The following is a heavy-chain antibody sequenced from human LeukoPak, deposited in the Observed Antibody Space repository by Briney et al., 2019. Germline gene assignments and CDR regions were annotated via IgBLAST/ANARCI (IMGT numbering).Heavy chain of an antibody. CDR3: ARAILTPSGYVWYFDL. J-gene: IGHJ2*01. CDR1: GGSISSGGYY. V-gene: IGHV4-31*03. Sequence: SQTLSLTCTVSGGSISSGGYYWSWIRQHPGKGLEWIGYNTYYNPSLKSRVTISVDTSKNQFSLKLSSVTAADTAVYYCARAILTPSGYVWYFDLWGRGTLVTVSS. D-gene: IGHD3-3*01. CDR2: NT.